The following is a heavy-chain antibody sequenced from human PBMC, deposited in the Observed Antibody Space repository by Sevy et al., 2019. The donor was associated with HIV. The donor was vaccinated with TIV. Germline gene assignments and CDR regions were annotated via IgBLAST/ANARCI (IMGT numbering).Heavy chain of an antibody. J-gene: IGHJ6*02. CDR2: ISGSSITI. D-gene: IGHD5-12*01. Sequence: QLGGSLSLSFPASGLTFSGYRMNWVRRAPGRGLRWPSYISGSSITIYYADSVKGRFTISRDNAKNSLYLQMNSLRAEDTAVYYCAREGGYSDHGMDVWGQGTTVTVS. V-gene: IGHV3-48*01. CDR1: GLTFSGYR. CDR3: AREGGYSDHGMDV.